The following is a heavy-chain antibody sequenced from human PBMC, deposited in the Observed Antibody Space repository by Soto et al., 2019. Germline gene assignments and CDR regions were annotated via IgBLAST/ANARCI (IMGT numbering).Heavy chain of an antibody. D-gene: IGHD2-15*01. J-gene: IGHJ6*02. Sequence: QITLKESGPTLVKPTQTLTLTCTFSGFSVSTSGVGVAWIRQPPGKALEWLALIYWDDDKRYSPFLQSRVTITNNTSKNQVVLKMTNMDPVDTATDYSAYKGGRGAGMDVWGQGTTVTVSS. V-gene: IGHV2-5*02. CDR3: AYKGGRGAGMDV. CDR2: IYWDDDK. CDR1: GFSVSTSGVG.